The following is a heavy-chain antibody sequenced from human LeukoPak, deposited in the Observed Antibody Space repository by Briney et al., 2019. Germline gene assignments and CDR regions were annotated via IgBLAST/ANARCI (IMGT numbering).Heavy chain of an antibody. Sequence: GGSLRLSCAASGFTFSSYEVIWVRQAPGKGLEWVSYMSSSGTTIHYVDSVRGRFRNSRDNAKNTVYLEMNSLRSEDTAVYYCARSLIPLGMDVWGQGTTVTVSS. CDR1: GFTFSSYE. J-gene: IGHJ6*02. CDR2: MSSSGTTI. CDR3: ARSLIPLGMDV. V-gene: IGHV3-48*03. D-gene: IGHD2-21*01.